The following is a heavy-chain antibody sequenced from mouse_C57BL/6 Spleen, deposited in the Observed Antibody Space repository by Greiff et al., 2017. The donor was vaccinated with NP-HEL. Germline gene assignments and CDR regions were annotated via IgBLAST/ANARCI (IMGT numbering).Heavy chain of an antibody. CDR1: GFTFSDYG. Sequence: EVQLVESGGGLVKPGGSLKLSCAASGFTFSDYGMHWVRQAPEKGLEWVAYISRGSSTIYYADTLKGRFTISRYTAKNTLFLQMTSLRSEDTAMYYCARPLLLRSYAMDYWGQGTSVTVSS. D-gene: IGHD1-1*01. V-gene: IGHV5-17*01. CDR3: ARPLLLRSYAMDY. CDR2: ISRGSSTI. J-gene: IGHJ4*01.